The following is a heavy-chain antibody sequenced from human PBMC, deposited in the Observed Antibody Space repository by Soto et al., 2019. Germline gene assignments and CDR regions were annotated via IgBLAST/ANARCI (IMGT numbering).Heavy chain of an antibody. J-gene: IGHJ6*02. Sequence: GESLKISCKGSGYSFSRYWIGWVRQMPGKGLEWMGIIYPGDSDIRYGPSFQGQVTISADTSISTAYLQWSSLKASDTAIYYCARRRGSGSGYHSLYYGMDVWGQGTTVTVSS. CDR2: IYPGDSDI. CDR1: GYSFSRYW. D-gene: IGHD3-3*01. CDR3: ARRRGSGSGYHSLYYGMDV. V-gene: IGHV5-51*01.